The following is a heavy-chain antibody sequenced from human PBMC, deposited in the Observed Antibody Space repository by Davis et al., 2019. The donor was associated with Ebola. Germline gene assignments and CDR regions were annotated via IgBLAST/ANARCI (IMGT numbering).Heavy chain of an antibody. V-gene: IGHV3-23*01. CDR3: ARGNSGSYF. D-gene: IGHD1-26*01. Sequence: PGGSLRLSCAASGFTFSSYAMSWVRQVPGKGLEWVSAIDGGGDATYYADSVKGRFTISRDNSKNTLYLQMNSLKPEDTAVYYCARGNSGSYFWGQGTLVTVSS. CDR1: GFTFSSYA. J-gene: IGHJ4*02. CDR2: IDGGGDAT.